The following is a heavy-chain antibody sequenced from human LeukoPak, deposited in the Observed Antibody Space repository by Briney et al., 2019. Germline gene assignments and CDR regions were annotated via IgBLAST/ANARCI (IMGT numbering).Heavy chain of an antibody. V-gene: IGHV4-31*01. D-gene: IGHD3-10*01. Sequence: SQTLSLTCTVSGPSISSGGYYWRWIRQHPGKGLECIAYIYHTGSTYYNPSLKSLVIISLDTSQNQFSLTLSSVTAADTAAYYCARVIGPGSSIDYWGQGTQVTVSS. CDR3: ARVIGPGSSIDY. J-gene: IGHJ4*02. CDR2: IYHTGST. CDR1: GPSISSGGYY.